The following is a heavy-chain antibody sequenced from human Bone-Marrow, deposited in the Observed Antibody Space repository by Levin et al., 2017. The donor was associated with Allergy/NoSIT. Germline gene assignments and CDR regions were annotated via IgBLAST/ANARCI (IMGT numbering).Heavy chain of an antibody. V-gene: IGHV1-18*01. D-gene: IGHD6-19*01. CDR3: ARSTGGQWLVLSTFDY. J-gene: IGHJ4*02. CDR1: GYTFTSYG. Sequence: GASVKVSCKASGYTFTSYGISWVRQAPGQGLEWMGWISAYNGNTNYAQKLQGRVTMTTDTSTSTAYMELRSLRSDDTAVYYCARSTGGQWLVLSTFDYWGQGTLVTVSS. CDR2: ISAYNGNT.